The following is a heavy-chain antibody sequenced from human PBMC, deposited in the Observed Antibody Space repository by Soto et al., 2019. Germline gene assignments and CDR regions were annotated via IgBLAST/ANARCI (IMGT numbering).Heavy chain of an antibody. CDR3: ARDMRVVTPRFRAPGDWFDP. CDR1: GGTFSSYA. Sequence: SVKVSCKASGGTFSSYAISWVRQAPGQGLEWMGGIIPIFGTANYAQKFQGRVTITADESTSTAYMELSSLRSEDTAVYYCARDMRVVTPRFRAPGDWFDPWGQGTLVTVSS. V-gene: IGHV1-69*13. D-gene: IGHD2-21*02. CDR2: IIPIFGTA. J-gene: IGHJ5*02.